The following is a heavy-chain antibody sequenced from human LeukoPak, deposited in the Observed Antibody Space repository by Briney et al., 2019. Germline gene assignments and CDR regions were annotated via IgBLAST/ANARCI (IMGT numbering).Heavy chain of an antibody. J-gene: IGHJ5*02. V-gene: IGHV4-4*07. CDR2: IYTSGTT. CDR3: ARDYVDTTMGQRFDP. Sequence: PSETLSLTCTVSGVSIGSYYLSWIRQPAGKGLEWIGRIYTSGTTNYNPSLKSRVTISVDKSKNQFSLKLSSVTAADTAVYYCARDYVDTTMGQRFDPWGHGTLVTVSS. D-gene: IGHD5-18*01. CDR1: GVSIGSYY.